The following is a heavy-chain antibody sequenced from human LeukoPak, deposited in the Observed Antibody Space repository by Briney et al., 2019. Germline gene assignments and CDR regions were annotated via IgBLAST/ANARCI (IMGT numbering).Heavy chain of an antibody. CDR3: AREASWGPDY. V-gene: IGHV3-48*04. CDR1: GFPFSNYG. Sequence: GGSLRLSCAASGFPFSNYGINWVRQLPGKGLEWVSYISSRSDTIYYGDSVKGRFTISRDNVKNSLYLHMNSLRPDDTAVYFCAREASWGPDYWGQGTLVTVSS. J-gene: IGHJ4*02. D-gene: IGHD3-16*01. CDR2: ISSRSDTI.